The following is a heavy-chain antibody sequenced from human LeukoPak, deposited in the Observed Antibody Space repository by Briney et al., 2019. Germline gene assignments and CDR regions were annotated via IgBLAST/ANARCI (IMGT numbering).Heavy chain of an antibody. CDR2: ISDSSDRT. V-gene: IGHV3-23*01. D-gene: IGHD2-2*01. Sequence: GGSLRLSCAASGFTFTSYAMSWVRQAPGKGLEWVSTISDSSDRTYYADSVKGRFTISRDNSKNTLYLQMNSLRAEDTAVYSCALCRLPFYGMDVWGQGTTVTVPS. CDR1: GFTFTSYA. CDR3: ALCRLPFYGMDV. J-gene: IGHJ6*02.